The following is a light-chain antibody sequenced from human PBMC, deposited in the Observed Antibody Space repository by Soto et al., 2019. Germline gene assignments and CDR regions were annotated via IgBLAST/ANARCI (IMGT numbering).Light chain of an antibody. CDR2: GAG. V-gene: IGKV3-20*01. CDR1: QSLSSSS. Sequence: IVLTQSPGTLSLSPGERATLSYRPGQSLSSSSLAWYQQNLGQAPRLLICGAGSRATGIPDRLTGGGSGTDFILTVSRLEPEYFAVYNCQQYGSSPPWAVGQGTKVDIK. J-gene: IGKJ1*01. CDR3: QQYGSSPPWA.